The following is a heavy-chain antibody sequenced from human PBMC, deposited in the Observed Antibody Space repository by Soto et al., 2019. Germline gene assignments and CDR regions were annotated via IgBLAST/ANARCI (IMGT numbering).Heavy chain of an antibody. CDR3: ARGQEVGAHFFDS. J-gene: IGHJ4*02. CDR2: IGISGDT. V-gene: IGHV3-13*04. D-gene: IGHD2-15*01. CDR1: GFTFSKFD. Sequence: LRLSCEASGFTFSKFDMHWVRQPTGKGLEWVSTIGISGDTYYAVSVKGRFTISRDNAKNSLSLQMNSLRAGDTALYFCARGQEVGAHFFDSWGQGTQVTVSS.